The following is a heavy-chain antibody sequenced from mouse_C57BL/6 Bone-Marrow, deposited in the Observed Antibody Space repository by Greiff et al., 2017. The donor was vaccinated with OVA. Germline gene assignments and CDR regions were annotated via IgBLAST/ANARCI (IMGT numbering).Heavy chain of an antibody. D-gene: IGHD4-1*01. Sequence: VQLQQSGPELVKPGASVKISCKASGYTFTDYYMNWVKQSHGKSLEWIGDINPNNGGTSYNQKFKGKATLTVDKSSSTAYMELRSLTSEDSAVYYCAPANWVFDYWGQGTTLTVSS. CDR3: APANWVFDY. CDR2: INPNNGGT. J-gene: IGHJ2*01. V-gene: IGHV1-26*01. CDR1: GYTFTDYY.